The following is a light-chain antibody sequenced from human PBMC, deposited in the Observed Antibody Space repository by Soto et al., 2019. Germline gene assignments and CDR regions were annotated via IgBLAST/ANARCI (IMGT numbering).Light chain of an antibody. V-gene: IGKV3-20*01. CDR2: GSS. J-gene: IGKJ3*01. CDR3: QQYGSSPLFS. CDR1: QTVGSRS. Sequence: EIVFTQSPGTLSLSPGERATLSCRASQTVGSRSLAWYQQKPGQTPRLLIYGSSSRATGIPDRFSGSGSGTDFTLTISRLEPEDSAVYYCQQYGSSPLFSFGPGTKVDIK.